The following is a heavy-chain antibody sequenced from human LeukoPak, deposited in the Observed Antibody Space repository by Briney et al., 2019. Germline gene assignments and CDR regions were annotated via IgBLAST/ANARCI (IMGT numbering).Heavy chain of an antibody. CDR3: TRDATMTTMVLGY. V-gene: IGHV7-4-1*02. J-gene: IGHJ4*02. CDR1: GYTFTSYA. Sequence: PGASVKVSCKASGYTFTSYAMNWVRQAPGQGLEWMGWINTNTGNPTYTQGFTGRFVFSLDTSVSTAYLQISSLKAEDTAVYYCTRDATMTTMVLGYWGQGTLVTVSS. D-gene: IGHD4-23*01. CDR2: INTNTGNP.